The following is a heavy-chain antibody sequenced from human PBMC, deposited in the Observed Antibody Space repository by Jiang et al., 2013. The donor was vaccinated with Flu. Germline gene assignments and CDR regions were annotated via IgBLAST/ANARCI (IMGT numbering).Heavy chain of an antibody. Sequence: GPGLVKPSETLPLTCTVSGGSISSYYWSWIRQPPGKGLEWIGYIYYSGSTNYNPSLKSRVTISVDTSKNQFSLKLSSVTAADTAVYYCAGTYYYDSSGISFDYWGQGTLVTVSS. CDR3: AGTYYYDSSGISFDY. V-gene: IGHV4-59*08. J-gene: IGHJ4*02. D-gene: IGHD3-22*01. CDR1: GGSISSYY. CDR2: IYYSGST.